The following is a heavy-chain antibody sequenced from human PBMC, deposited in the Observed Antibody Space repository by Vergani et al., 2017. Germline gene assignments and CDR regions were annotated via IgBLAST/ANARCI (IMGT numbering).Heavy chain of an antibody. J-gene: IGHJ4*02. CDR1: GGTFSSYT. CDR2: IIPILGIA. V-gene: IGHV1-69*08. D-gene: IGHD3-10*01. Sequence: QVQLVQSGAEVKKPGSSVKVSCKASGGTFSSYTISWVRQAPGQGLEWMGRIIPILGIANYAQKFQGRVTITADKSTSTAYMELSSLRSEDTAVYYCARDFRYGSGSHFDYWGQGTLVTVSS. CDR3: ARDFRYGSGSHFDY.